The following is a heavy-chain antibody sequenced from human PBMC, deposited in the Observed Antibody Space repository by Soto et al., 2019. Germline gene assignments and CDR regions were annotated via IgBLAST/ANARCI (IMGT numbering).Heavy chain of an antibody. CDR1: GGSISSYY. J-gene: IGHJ5*02. D-gene: IGHD6-19*01. Sequence: QVQLQESGPGLVKPSETLSLTCTVSGGSISSYYWSWIRQPPGKGLEWIGYIYYSGSTNYNPSLKSRVTISVDTSKNQFSLKLSSVTAADTAVYYCARRFPPLAVAGNEGYNWFDPWGQGTLVTVSS. CDR2: IYYSGST. CDR3: ARRFPPLAVAGNEGYNWFDP. V-gene: IGHV4-59*08.